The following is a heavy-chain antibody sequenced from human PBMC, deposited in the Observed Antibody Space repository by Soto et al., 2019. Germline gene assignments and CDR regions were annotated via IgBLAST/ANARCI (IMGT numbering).Heavy chain of an antibody. V-gene: IGHV3-13*01. Sequence: PGGSLRLSCAASGFTFSSYDMHWVRQATGKGLEWVSAIGTAGDTYYPGSVKGRFTISRENAKNSLYLQMNSLRAGDTAVYYCARSNNYYYYYMDVWGKGTTVTVSS. CDR3: ARSNNYYYYYMDV. CDR2: IGTAGDT. CDR1: GFTFSSYD. J-gene: IGHJ6*03.